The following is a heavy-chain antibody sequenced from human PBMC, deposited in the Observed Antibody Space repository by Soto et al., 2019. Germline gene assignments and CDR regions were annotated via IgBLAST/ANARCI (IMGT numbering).Heavy chain of an antibody. CDR2: MDPNSGST. J-gene: IGHJ6*02. V-gene: IGHV1-8*01. CDR1: GYTFTTYD. D-gene: IGHD3-3*01. Sequence: SVKVSFKASGYTFTTYDINWVRQAPVQGLEWLGWMDPNSGSTGYAQNFQGRITMTRNISRNTAHMELSSLQSEDTAVYYCDRERKFDFWRKGLGVWGQGTKVTVYS. CDR3: DRERKFDFWRKGLGV.